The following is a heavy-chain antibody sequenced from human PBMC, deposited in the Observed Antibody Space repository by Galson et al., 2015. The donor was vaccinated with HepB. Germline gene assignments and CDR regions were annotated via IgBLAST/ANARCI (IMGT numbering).Heavy chain of an antibody. V-gene: IGHV6-1*01. J-gene: IGHJ6*02. CDR3: ARTFWNGDMSSYYRGMDI. CDR2: TYLRSKWFS. D-gene: IGHD3-3*01. Sequence: CAISGDSVSSNKVAWNWIRQSPSRGLEWLGRTYLRSKWFSEYGTSVKSRISIGPDTSRNQFSLQLNSVTPDDTAVYYCARTFWNGDMSSYYRGMDIWGQGTTVTVSS. CDR1: GDSVSSNKVA.